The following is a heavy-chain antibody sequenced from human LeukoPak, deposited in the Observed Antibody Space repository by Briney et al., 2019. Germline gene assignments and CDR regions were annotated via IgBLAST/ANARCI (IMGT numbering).Heavy chain of an antibody. Sequence: GGSLRLSCAASGFTFDDYAMHWVRQAPGKGLEWVSGISWNSGSIGYADSVKGRFTISRDNAKNSLYLQMNSLRAEDTALYYCAKEGASRRYDSSGFGDYYFDYWGQGTLVTVSS. J-gene: IGHJ4*02. D-gene: IGHD3-22*01. CDR2: ISWNSGSI. CDR3: AKEGASRRYDSSGFGDYYFDY. CDR1: GFTFDDYA. V-gene: IGHV3-9*01.